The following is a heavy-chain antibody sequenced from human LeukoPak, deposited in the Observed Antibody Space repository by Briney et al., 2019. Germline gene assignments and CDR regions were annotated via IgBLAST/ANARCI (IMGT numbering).Heavy chain of an antibody. CDR3: ARQSISGSSLSYFDY. J-gene: IGHJ4*02. V-gene: IGHV4-59*01. D-gene: IGHD3-22*01. CDR1: GGSISSYY. CDR2: IYDSGST. Sequence: SETLSLTCTVSGGSISSYYWSWIRQPPGKGLEWIGIIYDSGSTIYNPSLKSRVTISVDTSKNQCSLKLSSVTAADTAVYYCARQSISGSSLSYFDYWGQGTLVNVSS.